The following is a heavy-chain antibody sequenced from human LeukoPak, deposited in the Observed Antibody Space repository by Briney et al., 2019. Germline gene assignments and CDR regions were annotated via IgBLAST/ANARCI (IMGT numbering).Heavy chain of an antibody. D-gene: IGHD1-1*01. Sequence: SQTLSLTCAVSGGSISSGGYSWSWIRQPPGKGLEWIGYIYHSGSTYYNPSLKSRVTISVDRSKNQFSLKLSSVTAADTAVYYCARAHLKERLFDYWGQGTLVTVSS. V-gene: IGHV4-30-2*01. CDR1: GGSISSGGYS. CDR2: IYHSGST. J-gene: IGHJ4*02. CDR3: ARAHLKERLFDY.